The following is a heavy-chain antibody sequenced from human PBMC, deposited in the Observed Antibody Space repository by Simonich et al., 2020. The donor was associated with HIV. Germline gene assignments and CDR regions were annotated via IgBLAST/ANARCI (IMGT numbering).Heavy chain of an antibody. Sequence: QITLKESGPTLVKPTQTLTLTCTFSGFSLNTGGVAVAWIRQPPGKALEWLAHIYWNDDKRYSTSLKSRLTITKDTSKNQVVLTMTNMDPVDTATYYCAHRGLPYGSIWYYFDYWGQGTLVSVSS. CDR3: AHRGLPYGSIWYYFDY. CDR1: GFSLNTGGVA. D-gene: IGHD6-13*01. CDR2: IYWNDDK. V-gene: IGHV2-5*01. J-gene: IGHJ4*02.